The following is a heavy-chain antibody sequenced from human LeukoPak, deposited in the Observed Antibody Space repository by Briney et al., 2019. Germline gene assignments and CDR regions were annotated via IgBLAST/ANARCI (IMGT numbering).Heavy chain of an antibody. CDR3: ARDAWFGAGRTFAY. CDR2: VYYSGTT. CDR1: GGSVTSYY. D-gene: IGHD3-10*01. V-gene: IGHV4-59*02. Sequence: SETLSLTCTVSGGSVTSYYWSWIRQSPGKGLEWIGYVYYSGTTNYNPSLKSRLTISVDTSKNQFSLRLSSVTAADTAVYYCARDAWFGAGRTFAYWGQGTLVTVSS. J-gene: IGHJ4*02.